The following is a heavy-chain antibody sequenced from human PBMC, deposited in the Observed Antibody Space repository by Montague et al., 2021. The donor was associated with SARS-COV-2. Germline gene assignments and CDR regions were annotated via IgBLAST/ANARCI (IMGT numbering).Heavy chain of an antibody. CDR3: ASSYYYDSGTDVYNYYMDV. Sequence: SETLSLTCTVSGGSVSSSPYYWCWLRQPPGRGLEWVGIISYSERTYFSPSLKSRLTISVDSSKNQFSLRMSSVTAADTAVYYCASSYYYDSGTDVYNYYMDVWGKGTTVTVSS. V-gene: IGHV4-39*01. J-gene: IGHJ6*03. D-gene: IGHD3-10*01. CDR2: ISYSERT. CDR1: GGSVSSSPYY.